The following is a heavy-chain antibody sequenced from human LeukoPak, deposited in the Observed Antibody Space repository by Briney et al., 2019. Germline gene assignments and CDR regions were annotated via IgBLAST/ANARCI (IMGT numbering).Heavy chain of an antibody. D-gene: IGHD3-3*01. CDR3: ARLDDFWSGYWGNYYYYMDV. J-gene: IGHJ6*03. CDR2: IKQDGSEK. Sequence: GGSLRLSCAAPGFTFSSYWMSCVRQAPGKGLEWVANIKQDGSEKYYVDSVKGRFTISTDKAKNYMYLQMNSLRAEDTAVYYCARLDDFWSGYWGNYYYYMDVWGKGTTVTVSS. CDR1: GFTFSSYW. V-gene: IGHV3-7*01.